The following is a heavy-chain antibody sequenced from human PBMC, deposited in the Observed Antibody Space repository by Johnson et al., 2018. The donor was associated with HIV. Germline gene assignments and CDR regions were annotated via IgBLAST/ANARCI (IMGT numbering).Heavy chain of an antibody. J-gene: IGHJ3*02. D-gene: IGHD2-21*02. CDR2: ISYDGSNK. CDR1: GFTFSSYA. Sequence: QMLLVESGGGVVQPGRSLRLSCAASGFTFSSYAMHWVRQAPGKGLEWVAVISYDGSNKYYAGSVKGRFTISRDNSKNTLYLQMNSLRAEDTAVYYCAKVYCGGDCSFGGAAFNIWGQGTMVTVSS. V-gene: IGHV3-30*04. CDR3: AKVYCGGDCSFGGAAFNI.